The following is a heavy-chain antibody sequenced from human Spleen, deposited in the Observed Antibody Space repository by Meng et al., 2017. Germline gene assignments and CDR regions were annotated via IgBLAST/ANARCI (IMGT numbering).Heavy chain of an antibody. CDR1: GFTFSSYA. CDR2: ISGSGGNT. CDR3: AKDLYYGGNHPTFDY. Sequence: EGQLVESGGGLVQPGGSLRLSCAASGFTFSSYAMSWVRQAPGKGLEWVSVISGSGGNTYYADSVKGRFTISRDNSNNTMYMQMNSLRAEDTAVYYCAKDLYYGGNHPTFDYWGQGTLVTVSS. V-gene: IGHV3-23*04. D-gene: IGHD4-23*01. J-gene: IGHJ4*02.